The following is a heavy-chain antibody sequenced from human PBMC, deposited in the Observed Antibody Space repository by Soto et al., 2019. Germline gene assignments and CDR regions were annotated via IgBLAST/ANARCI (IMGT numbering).Heavy chain of an antibody. J-gene: IGHJ6*02. CDR1: GGSFSGYN. Sequence: PSETLSLTXAVYGGSFSGYNWIWIRQPPGKGLEWIGEINHSGSTNYNPSLKSRVTISVDTSKNQFSLKLSSVTAAEMAVYYCARSLGIGYYYGVDVWGQGTTVTVS. V-gene: IGHV4-34*01. CDR3: ARSLGIGYYYGVDV. CDR2: INHSGST. D-gene: IGHD3-10*01.